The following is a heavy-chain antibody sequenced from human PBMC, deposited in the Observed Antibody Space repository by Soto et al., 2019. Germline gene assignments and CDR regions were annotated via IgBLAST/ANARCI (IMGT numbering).Heavy chain of an antibody. CDR2: ISGSGGST. D-gene: IGHD3-22*01. CDR1: GFTFSSYA. Sequence: GGSLRLSCAASGFTFSSYAMSWVRQAPGKGLEWVSAISGSGGSTYYADSVKGRFTISRDNSKNTLYLQMNSLRAEDTAVYYCAKGTMIVVVPPNGAFDIWGQGTMDAVSS. J-gene: IGHJ3*02. V-gene: IGHV3-23*01. CDR3: AKGTMIVVVPPNGAFDI.